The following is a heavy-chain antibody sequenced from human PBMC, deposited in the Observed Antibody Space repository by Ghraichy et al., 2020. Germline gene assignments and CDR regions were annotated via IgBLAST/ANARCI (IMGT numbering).Heavy chain of an antibody. D-gene: IGHD6-13*01. CDR1: GGSISSYY. CDR2: IYYSGST. CDR3: ARQTSSSSWYGVWFDP. Sequence: SETLSLTCTVSGGSISSYYWSWIRQPPGKGLEWIGYIYYSGSTNYNPSLKSRVTISVDTSKNQFSLKLSSVTAADTAVYYCARQTSSSSWYGVWFDPWGQGTLVTVSS. V-gene: IGHV4-59*08. J-gene: IGHJ5*02.